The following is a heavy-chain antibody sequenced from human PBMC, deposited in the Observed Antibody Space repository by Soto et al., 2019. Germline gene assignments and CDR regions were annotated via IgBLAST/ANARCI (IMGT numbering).Heavy chain of an antibody. D-gene: IGHD6-13*01. CDR2: IRSKAYGGTT. V-gene: IGHV3-49*04. J-gene: IGHJ6*02. CDR1: GFTFDDYA. Sequence: GGSLRLSCTASGFTFDDYAMSWVRQAPGKGLEWVGFIRSKAYGGTTEYAASVKGRFTISRDDSKSIAYLQMNSLKTEDTAVYYCTRGDELVLSDYYYYYGMDVWGQGTTVTVSS. CDR3: TRGDELVLSDYYYYYGMDV.